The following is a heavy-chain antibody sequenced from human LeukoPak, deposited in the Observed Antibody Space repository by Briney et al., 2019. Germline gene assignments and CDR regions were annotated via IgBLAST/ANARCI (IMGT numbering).Heavy chain of an antibody. J-gene: IGHJ4*02. V-gene: IGHV3-23*01. Sequence: GGSLRLSCAASGFTFSSYAMSWVRQAPGKGLEWVSAISGSGGSTYYADSVKGRFTISRDNSKNTLYLQMNSLRAEDTAVYYCAKYTSDSSGYYPGDYWGQGTLVTVSS. CDR3: AKYTSDSSGYYPGDY. CDR2: ISGSGGST. CDR1: GFTFSSYA. D-gene: IGHD3-22*01.